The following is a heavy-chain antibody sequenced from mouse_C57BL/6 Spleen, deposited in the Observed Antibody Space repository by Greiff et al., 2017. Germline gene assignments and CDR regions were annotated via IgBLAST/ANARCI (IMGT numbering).Heavy chain of an antibody. J-gene: IGHJ1*03. CDR1: GYAFSSSW. CDR3: ARSEGPLWYFEV. V-gene: IGHV1-82*01. CDR2: IYPGDGDT. Sequence: QVQLQQSGPELVKPGASVKISCKASGYAFSSSWMNWVKQRPGKGLEWIGRIYPGDGDTNYNGKFKGKATLTADKSSSTAYMQLSSRTSEDSAVYFCARSEGPLWYFEVWGTGTTVTVSS.